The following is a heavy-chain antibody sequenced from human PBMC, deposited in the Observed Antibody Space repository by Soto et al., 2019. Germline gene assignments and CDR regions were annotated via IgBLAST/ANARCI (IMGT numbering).Heavy chain of an antibody. J-gene: IGHJ4*02. CDR2: IFYSGNT. V-gene: IGHV4-30-4*01. CDR3: ARASAYTATDFDY. CDR1: GGSISSGDYY. Sequence: QVQLQESGPGLVKPSQTLSLTCTVSGGSISSGDYYWCWIRQPPGKGLEWIGSIFYSGNTHYNPALMSRLPISVDTSKNQFSLKLSSVTAADTAVYYCARASAYTATDFDYWGQGTLVTVSS. D-gene: IGHD2-15*01.